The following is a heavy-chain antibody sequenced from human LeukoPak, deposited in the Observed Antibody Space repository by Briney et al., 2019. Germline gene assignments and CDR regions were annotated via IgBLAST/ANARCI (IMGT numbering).Heavy chain of an antibody. J-gene: IGHJ4*02. Sequence: ASVKVSCKASGYTFTGYYMHWVRQAPGQGLEWMGWINPNSGGANYAQKFQGRVTMTRDTSISTAYMELSRLRSDDTAVYYCASLYYGDYGFDYWGQGTLVTVSS. CDR3: ASLYYGDYGFDY. V-gene: IGHV1-2*02. D-gene: IGHD4-17*01. CDR2: INPNSGGA. CDR1: GYTFTGYY.